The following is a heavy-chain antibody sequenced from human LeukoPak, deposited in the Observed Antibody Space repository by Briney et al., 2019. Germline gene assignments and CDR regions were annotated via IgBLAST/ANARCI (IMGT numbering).Heavy chain of an antibody. CDR1: GFTFSSYE. D-gene: IGHD1-14*01. V-gene: IGHV3-21*06. CDR2: IGPTGSDR. CDR3: ATETNGRHYDY. J-gene: IGHJ4*02. Sequence: GGSLRLSCAASGFTFSSYEMNWLRQAPGKGLEWVASIGPTGSDRYHADSIKGRFTISRDNANNFLYLQMNSLRAEDTAVYYCATETNGRHYDYWGQGTLLTVSS.